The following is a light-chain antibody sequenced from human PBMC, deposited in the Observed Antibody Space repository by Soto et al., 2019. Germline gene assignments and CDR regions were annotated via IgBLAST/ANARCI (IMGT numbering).Light chain of an antibody. V-gene: IGKV1-5*03. J-gene: IGKJ1*01. Sequence: DIQMTQSPSTLSASLGDRVTITCRASEGVNSWGAWYQQKPGKAPKLLIYKASSLESGVPSRFSGSGSGTEFTLTISSLQPDDLASYYCQHYKTYPWTFGQGTKVEI. CDR2: KAS. CDR3: QHYKTYPWT. CDR1: EGVNSW.